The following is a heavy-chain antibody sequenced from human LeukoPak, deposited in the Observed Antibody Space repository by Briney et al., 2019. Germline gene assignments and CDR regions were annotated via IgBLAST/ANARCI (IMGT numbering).Heavy chain of an antibody. Sequence: EXXKISCKGSGYSLTSYWIVWVRQMPGKDLEWMGIIYPGDSDTRYSPSFQGHVTISADTSITTAHLQWSSLKASDTAMYYCARPLVGTGYSSSWYFDSWGQGTLVTVSS. J-gene: IGHJ4*02. CDR1: GYSLTSYW. V-gene: IGHV5-51*01. CDR3: ARPLVGTGYSSSWYFDS. CDR2: IYPGDSDT. D-gene: IGHD6-13*01.